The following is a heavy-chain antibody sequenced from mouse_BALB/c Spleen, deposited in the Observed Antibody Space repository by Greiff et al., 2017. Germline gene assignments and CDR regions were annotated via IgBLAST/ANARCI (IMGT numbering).Heavy chain of an antibody. D-gene: IGHD1-1*01. CDR3: TRLQTTVVARDY. CDR2: IYPGSGST. Sequence: LQQPGSELVRPGASVKLSCKASGYTFTSYWMHWVKQRPGQGLEWIGNIYPGSGSTNYDEKFKSKATLTVDTSSSTAYMQLSSLTSEDSAVYYCTRLQTTVVARDYWGQGTTLTVSS. J-gene: IGHJ2*01. CDR1: GYTFTSYW. V-gene: IGHV1S22*01.